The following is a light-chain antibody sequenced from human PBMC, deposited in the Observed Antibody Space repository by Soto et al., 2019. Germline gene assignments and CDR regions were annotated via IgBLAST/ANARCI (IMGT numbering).Light chain of an antibody. Sequence: DIQMTQSPSTLSPSVGDRVTITCRASRSISDWLAWYQRKPGKAPELLIFDASNLKSGVSSRFSGSGSGTEFTLTISRLQPEDVATYYCLQYSSHSWTFGQGTKVDIK. CDR1: RSISDW. CDR2: DAS. CDR3: LQYSSHSWT. J-gene: IGKJ1*01. V-gene: IGKV1-5*01.